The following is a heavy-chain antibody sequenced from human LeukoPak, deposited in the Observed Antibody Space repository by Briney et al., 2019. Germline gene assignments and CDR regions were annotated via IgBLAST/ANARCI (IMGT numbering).Heavy chain of an antibody. J-gene: IGHJ5*02. CDR2: INPNSGGT. V-gene: IGHV1-2*04. CDR3: ARVVRGVIGPFDP. Sequence: RRASVKVSCKASGYTFTSYAMNWVRQAPGQGLEWMGWINPNSGGTNYAQKFQGWVTMTRDTSISTAYMELSRLRSDDTAVYYCARVVRGVIGPFDPWGQGTLVTVSS. D-gene: IGHD3-10*01. CDR1: GYTFTSYA.